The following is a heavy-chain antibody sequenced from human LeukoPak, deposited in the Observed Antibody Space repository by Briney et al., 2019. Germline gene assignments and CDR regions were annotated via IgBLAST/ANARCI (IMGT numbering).Heavy chain of an antibody. CDR3: STEGYDILTGYYKRVDY. CDR2: IKSKTDGGTA. J-gene: IGHJ4*02. CDR1: GFTFSNAW. D-gene: IGHD3-9*01. V-gene: IGHV3-15*01. Sequence: GGSLRLSCAASGFTFSNAWMSWVRQAPGKGLEWVGRIKSKTDGGTADYAAPVKGRFTISRDDSKNTLYLQMNSLKTEDTAVYYCSTEGYDILTGYYKRVDYWGQGTLVTVSS.